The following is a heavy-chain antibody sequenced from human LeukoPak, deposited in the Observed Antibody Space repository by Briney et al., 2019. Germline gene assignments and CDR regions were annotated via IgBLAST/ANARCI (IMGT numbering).Heavy chain of an antibody. Sequence: GGSLRLSCAASGFTFSSYAMSWVRQAPGKGLEWVSAISGSGGSANYADSVKARFTISRDNSKNTLHLQMNSLRAEDTAVYYCAKGPSSYYYDSSDYSYFDYWGQGTPVTVSS. J-gene: IGHJ4*02. D-gene: IGHD3-22*01. CDR1: GFTFSSYA. CDR3: AKGPSSYYYDSSDYSYFDY. V-gene: IGHV3-23*01. CDR2: ISGSGGSA.